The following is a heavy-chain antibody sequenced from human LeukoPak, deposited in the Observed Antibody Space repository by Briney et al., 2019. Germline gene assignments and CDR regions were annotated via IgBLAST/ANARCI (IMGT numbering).Heavy chain of an antibody. J-gene: IGHJ4*02. CDR2: IYYSGST. CDR1: GGSISSSSYY. CDR3: ARALGSSSWYRFSFDY. D-gene: IGHD6-13*01. Sequence: SETLSLTCTVSGGSISSSSYYWGWIRQPPGKGLEWIGSIYYSGSTYYDPSLKSRVTISVDTSKNQFSLKLSSVTAADTAVYYCARALGSSSWYRFSFDYWGQGTLVTVSS. V-gene: IGHV4-39*07.